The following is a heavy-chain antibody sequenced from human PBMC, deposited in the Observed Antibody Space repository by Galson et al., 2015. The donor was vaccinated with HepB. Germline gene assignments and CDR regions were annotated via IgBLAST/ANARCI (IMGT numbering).Heavy chain of an antibody. J-gene: IGHJ6*03. D-gene: IGHD3-3*01. CDR2: ISGSGGST. CDR3: AKDGLETLEWLLSHYYYYYMDV. CDR1: GFTFSSYA. Sequence: SLRLSCAASGFTFSSYAMSWVRQAPGKGLEWVSAISGSGGSTYYADSVKGRFTISRDNSKNTLYLQMNSLRAEDAAVYYCAKDGLETLEWLLSHYYYYYMDVWGKGTTVTVSS. V-gene: IGHV3-23*01.